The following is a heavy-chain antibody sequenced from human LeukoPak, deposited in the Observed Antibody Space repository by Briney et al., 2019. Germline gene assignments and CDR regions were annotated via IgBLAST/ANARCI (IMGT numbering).Heavy chain of an antibody. Sequence: PSETLSLTCAVYGGSFSGYYWSWIRHPPGKGLEWIGEINHSGSTNYNPSLKSRVTISVDTSKNQFSLKLSSVTAADTAVYYCAQAAAGTRWFDPWGQGTLVTVSS. CDR3: AQAAAGTRWFDP. CDR2: INHSGST. J-gene: IGHJ5*02. D-gene: IGHD6-13*01. V-gene: IGHV4-34*01. CDR1: GGSFSGYY.